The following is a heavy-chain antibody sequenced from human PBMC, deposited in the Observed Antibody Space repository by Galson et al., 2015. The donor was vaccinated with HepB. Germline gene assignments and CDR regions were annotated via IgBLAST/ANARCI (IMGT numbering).Heavy chain of an antibody. Sequence: SLRLSCAASGFTFSSYTMNWVRQAPGKGLEWVSSISSSHSYIYYADSMKGRFTISRDDANNSLYLQMNSLRAEDTAVYYCARSGPYSSFIVGAPYYYYYGMDVWGPGTTVTVFS. CDR3: ARSGPYSSFIVGAPYYYYYGMDV. J-gene: IGHJ6*02. CDR1: GFTFSSYT. V-gene: IGHV3-21*01. CDR2: ISSSHSYI. D-gene: IGHD1-26*01.